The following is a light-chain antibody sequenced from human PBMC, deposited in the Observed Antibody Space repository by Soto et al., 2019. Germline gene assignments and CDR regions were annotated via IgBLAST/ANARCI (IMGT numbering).Light chain of an antibody. J-gene: IGKJ5*01. CDR3: QHTNNFHFT. Sequence: DIQMTHSPSSLSASVLDIVTITFRASQGISTWLAWYQQKPGKAPKLLIYTASRLQTGVPPRFSGSGSGTDFTLTISSLQPEDFATYYCQHTNNFHFTFGQGTRLEIK. V-gene: IGKV1-12*01. CDR2: TAS. CDR1: QGISTW.